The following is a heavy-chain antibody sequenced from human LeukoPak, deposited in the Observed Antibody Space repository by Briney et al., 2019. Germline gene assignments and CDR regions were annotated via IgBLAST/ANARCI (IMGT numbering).Heavy chain of an antibody. CDR2: IYYSGST. CDR1: GGSLTYYY. J-gene: IGHJ4*02. CDR3: ARGNHLIFDY. D-gene: IGHD1-14*01. Sequence: SETLSLTCTVSGGSLTYYYWTWIRQSPGRRPEWIGYIYYSGSTNYNPSLESRVAFSVDTSKNQVSLKLSSVTAADTAIYYCARGNHLIFDYWGQGTLVTVSS. V-gene: IGHV4-59*01.